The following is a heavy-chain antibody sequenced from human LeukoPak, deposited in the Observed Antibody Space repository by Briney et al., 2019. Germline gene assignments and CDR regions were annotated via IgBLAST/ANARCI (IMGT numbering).Heavy chain of an antibody. D-gene: IGHD2-2*01. J-gene: IGHJ3*02. V-gene: IGHV3-30*02. CDR1: GFTFSSYG. CDR2: IGYMGSNK. Sequence: GGSLRLSCAASGFTFSSYGMHWVRQAPGKGLGWGAFIGYMGSNKYYADSVKGRFTISRDNSKNTLYLQMNSLRAEDTAVYYCAKGRYCSSTSCLPTDAFDIWGQGTMVTVSS. CDR3: AKGRYCSSTSCLPTDAFDI.